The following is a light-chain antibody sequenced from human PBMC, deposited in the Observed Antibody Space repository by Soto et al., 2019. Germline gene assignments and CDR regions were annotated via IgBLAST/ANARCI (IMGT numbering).Light chain of an antibody. V-gene: IGKV3-20*01. Sequence: EIVLTQSPGTLSLSPGERATLSCGASQSVTSNYLAWYQQKPGQAPRLLIFGASIRVKGIPDRFIGSGSGTDFTLTISRLEPEDFAVYYCQHYVTSLKTLGPGTKV. J-gene: IGKJ1*01. CDR3: QHYVTSLKT. CDR1: QSVTSNY. CDR2: GAS.